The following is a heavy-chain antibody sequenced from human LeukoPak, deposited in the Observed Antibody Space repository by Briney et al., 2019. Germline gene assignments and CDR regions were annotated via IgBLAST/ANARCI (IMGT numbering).Heavy chain of an antibody. CDR2: ISYDGSNK. J-gene: IGHJ5*02. Sequence: GGSLRLSCAASGFTFSSYGMHWVRQAPGKGLEWVAVISYDGSNKYYADSVKGRFTISRDNSKNTLYLQMNSLRAEDTAVYYCAKDLRGVPYYDILTGPWGQGTLVTVSS. D-gene: IGHD3-9*01. CDR1: GFTFSSYG. V-gene: IGHV3-30*18. CDR3: AKDLRGVPYYDILTGP.